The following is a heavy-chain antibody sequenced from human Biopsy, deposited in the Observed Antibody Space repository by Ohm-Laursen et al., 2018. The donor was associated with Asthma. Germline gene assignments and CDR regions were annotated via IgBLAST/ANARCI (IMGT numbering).Heavy chain of an antibody. CDR1: GFTVSTNG. Sequence: GSLRLSCAASGFTVSTNGMSWVRQPPGKGLEWVSVIYSGGGTYYADSVQGRVTISRDNSKNTLSLQMNSLRAEDTAVYYCARAYGGSLVSGAFDIWGQGTMVTVSS. CDR3: ARAYGGSLVSGAFDI. CDR2: IYSGGGT. D-gene: IGHD4-23*01. J-gene: IGHJ3*02. V-gene: IGHV3-53*01.